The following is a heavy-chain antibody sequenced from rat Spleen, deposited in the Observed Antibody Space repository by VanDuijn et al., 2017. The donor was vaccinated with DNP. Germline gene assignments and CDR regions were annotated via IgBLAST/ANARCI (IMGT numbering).Heavy chain of an antibody. Sequence: QVQLEESGPGLMQPSETLSLTCTVSGFSLISNGVGWIRQPLGKGLVWMGTIWAGGSTTYNPGVQSRLSFSKATSKSQVFLKMNSLQTEDTATYFCASTLVNYDTYGYYAMDAWGQGTSVTVSS. D-gene: IGHD1-3*01. J-gene: IGHJ4*01. CDR3: ASTLVNYDTYGYYAMDA. V-gene: IGHV2-72*01. CDR1: GFSLISNG. CDR2: IWAGGST.